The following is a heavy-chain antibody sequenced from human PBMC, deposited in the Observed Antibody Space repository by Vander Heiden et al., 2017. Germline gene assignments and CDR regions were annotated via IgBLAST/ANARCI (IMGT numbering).Heavy chain of an antibody. CDR2: IRNKAASHTT. J-gene: IGHJ1*01. Sequence: EVQLVESGGGLVQPGGSLRLSCAGSGFTFSDHYMDWVRQAPGKGLEWVGRIRNKAASHTTAYAASVEGRFAISRDDSKNSLYLQLNSLKTEDTAMYYCATSPSSGYNWGQGTQVTVSS. V-gene: IGHV3-72*01. CDR1: GFTFSDHY. CDR3: ATSPSSGYN. D-gene: IGHD3-22*01.